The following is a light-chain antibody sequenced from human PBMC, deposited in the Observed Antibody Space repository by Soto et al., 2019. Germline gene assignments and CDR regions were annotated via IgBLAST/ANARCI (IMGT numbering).Light chain of an antibody. V-gene: IGLV8-61*01. CDR3: VLYMGSGISE. CDR2: STN. CDR1: SGSVSTTYY. Sequence: QAVVTQEPSFSVSPGGTVTLTCGLSSGSVSTTYYPSWYQQTPGQAPCTLIYSTNTRSSGVPDRFSGSILGNKAALTITGAQPDDESDYYCVLYMGSGISEFGGGTKLTVL. J-gene: IGLJ3*02.